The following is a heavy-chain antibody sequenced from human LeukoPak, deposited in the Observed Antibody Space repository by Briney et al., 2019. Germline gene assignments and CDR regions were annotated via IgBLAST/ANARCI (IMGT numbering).Heavy chain of an antibody. CDR1: GGSFSGYY. D-gene: IGHD3-3*01. V-gene: IGHV4-34*01. Sequence: PSETLSLTCAVYGGSFSGYYWSWIRQPPGKGLEWIGEINHSGSTNYNPSLKSRVTISVDTSKNQFSLKLSSVTAADTAVYYCASYTIFGVVNDDYWGQGTLVTVSS. CDR3: ASYTIFGVVNDDY. J-gene: IGHJ4*02. CDR2: INHSGST.